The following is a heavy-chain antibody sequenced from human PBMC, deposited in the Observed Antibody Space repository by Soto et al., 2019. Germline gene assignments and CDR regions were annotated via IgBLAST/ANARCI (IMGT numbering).Heavy chain of an antibody. D-gene: IGHD3-9*01. CDR3: ARLTRDYYSYYYFGLDV. CDR2: INHSGNT. J-gene: IGHJ6*02. Sequence: QVQLQQWGAGLLKPSETLSLTCAAYGVSFSDYYWSWIRQSPGKGLEWIGEINHSGNTLSNPSLRTRVTISADTSKSQFSLKLSSVTAPDTAVYYCARLTRDYYSYYYFGLDVWGHGTTVTVSS. V-gene: IGHV4-34*01. CDR1: GVSFSDYY.